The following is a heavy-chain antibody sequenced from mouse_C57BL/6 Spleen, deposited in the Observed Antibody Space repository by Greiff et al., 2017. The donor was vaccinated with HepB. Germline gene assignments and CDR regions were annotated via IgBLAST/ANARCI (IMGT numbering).Heavy chain of an antibody. V-gene: IGHV1-82*01. D-gene: IGHD2-4*01. Sequence: VQLQQSGPELVKPGASVKISCKASGYAFSSSWMNWVKQRPGQGLEWIGRIYPGDGDTNYNGKFKGKATLTADTSSSTAYLQLSSLTSEDSAVYVCFYDCGTGWYFDVWGTGTTVTVSS. CDR2: IYPGDGDT. CDR1: GYAFSSSW. CDR3: FYDCGTGWYFDV. J-gene: IGHJ1*03.